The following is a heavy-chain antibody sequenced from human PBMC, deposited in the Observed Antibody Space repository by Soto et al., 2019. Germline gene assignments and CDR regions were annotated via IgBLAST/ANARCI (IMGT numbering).Heavy chain of an antibody. V-gene: IGHV1-3*01. CDR3: ARALGAISGPDYYMDV. CDR2: INAGNGNT. J-gene: IGHJ6*03. CDR1: GYTFTSYA. Sequence: QVQLVQSGAEVKKPGASVKVSCKASGYTFTSYAMHWVRQAPGQRLEWMGWINAGNGNTKYSQKFQGRVTITRDTSASTAYMELSSLRSEDTAVYYCARALGAISGPDYYMDVWGKGTTVTLSS. D-gene: IGHD3-10*01.